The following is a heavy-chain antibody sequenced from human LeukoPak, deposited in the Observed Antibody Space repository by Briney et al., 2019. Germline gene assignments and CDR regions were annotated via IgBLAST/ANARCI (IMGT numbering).Heavy chain of an antibody. Sequence: PGGSLRLSCAGSGFPFSSDAMNWVRQAPGKGLEWVASISGSTGSTQYADSVKGRFTVSRDNSKSTLCLQMNSLRAEDTAVYYCAKQLGYCSDGSCYFPYWGQGTLVTVSS. CDR3: AKQLGYCSDGSCYFPY. V-gene: IGHV3-23*01. D-gene: IGHD2-15*01. J-gene: IGHJ4*02. CDR1: GFPFSSDA. CDR2: ISGSTGST.